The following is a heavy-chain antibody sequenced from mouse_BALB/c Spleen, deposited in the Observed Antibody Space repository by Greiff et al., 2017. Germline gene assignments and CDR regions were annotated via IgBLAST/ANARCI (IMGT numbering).Heavy chain of an antibody. V-gene: IGHV5-12-2*01. CDR3: ARHLGMDY. D-gene: IGHD3-3*01. CDR1: GFTFSSYT. J-gene: IGHJ4*01. Sequence: EVKVVESGGGLVQPGGSLKLSCAASGFTFSSYTMSWVRQTPEKRLEWVAYISNGGGSTYYPDTVKGRFTISRDNAKNTLYLQMSSLKSEDTAMYYCARHLGMDYWGQGTSVTVSS. CDR2: ISNGGGST.